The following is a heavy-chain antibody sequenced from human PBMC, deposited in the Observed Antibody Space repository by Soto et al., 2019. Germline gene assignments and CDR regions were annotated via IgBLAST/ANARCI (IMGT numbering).Heavy chain of an antibody. CDR1: GYTFTSYG. CDR3: AGETVAGTTECDY. J-gene: IGHJ4*02. D-gene: IGHD6-19*01. Sequence: ASVKVSCKASGYTFTSYGISWVRQAPGQGLEWMGWISAYNGNTNYAQKLQRRVTMTTDKSTSTAYMELRSLRSDDTAVYYGAGETVAGTTECDYWGKGTLVTVSS. CDR2: ISAYNGNT. V-gene: IGHV1-18*01.